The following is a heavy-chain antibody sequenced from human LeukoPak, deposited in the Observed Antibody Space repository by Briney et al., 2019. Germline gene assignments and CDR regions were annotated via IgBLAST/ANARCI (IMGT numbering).Heavy chain of an antibody. CDR3: ARRIAAADAFDI. D-gene: IGHD6-13*01. Sequence: SETLSLTCTVSGGSISSYFWIWIRQPPGKGLEWIGYIYYSGNTNSNPFLKSRVTISLDTSKTQFSLKLSSVTAADTAVYYCARRIAAADAFDIWGQGTMVTVSS. CDR1: GGSISSYF. J-gene: IGHJ3*02. V-gene: IGHV4-59*08. CDR2: IYYSGNT.